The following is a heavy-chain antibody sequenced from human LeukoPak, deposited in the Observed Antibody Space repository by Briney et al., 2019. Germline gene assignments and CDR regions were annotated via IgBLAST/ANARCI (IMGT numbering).Heavy chain of an antibody. J-gene: IGHJ4*02. CDR3: AREGSSSWYQQYYFDY. CDR2: INHSGST. CDR1: GGSFSGYY. V-gene: IGHV4-34*01. D-gene: IGHD6-13*01. Sequence: SETLSLTCAVYGGSFSGYYWSWIRQPPGKGLEWIGEINHSGSTNYNPSLKSRITISVDTSKNQFSLKLSSVTAADTAVYYCAREGSSSWYQQYYFDYWGQGTLVTVSS.